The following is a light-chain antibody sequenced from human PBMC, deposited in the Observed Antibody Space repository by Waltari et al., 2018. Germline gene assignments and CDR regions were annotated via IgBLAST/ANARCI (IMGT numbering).Light chain of an antibody. V-gene: IGLV2-8*01. CDR3: TSLAAGSTWV. Sequence: QSALTQPPSASGSPGQSVTIACTGTSSDVGYYNYVSWYQQHPGKAPKLRIYEVTKRPAGVPVRFSGSKSDNTASLTVSGVQVEDEADYYCTSLAAGSTWVFGGGTKLTFL. CDR2: EVT. J-gene: IGLJ3*02. CDR1: SSDVGYYNY.